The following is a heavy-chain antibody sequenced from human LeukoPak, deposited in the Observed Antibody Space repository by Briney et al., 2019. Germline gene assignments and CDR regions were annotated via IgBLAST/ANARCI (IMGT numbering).Heavy chain of an antibody. CDR3: AREYPPRYYYDSSGYLDY. D-gene: IGHD3-22*01. CDR2: IWYDGSNK. V-gene: IGHV3-33*01. Sequence: PGTSLRLSCAASGFSFSIYGMHWVRQAPGKGLEWVAVIWYDGSNKYYADSVKGRFTISRDNSKNTLYLQMNSLRAEDTAVYYCAREYPPRYYYDSSGYLDYWGQGTLVTVSS. CDR1: GFSFSIYG. J-gene: IGHJ4*02.